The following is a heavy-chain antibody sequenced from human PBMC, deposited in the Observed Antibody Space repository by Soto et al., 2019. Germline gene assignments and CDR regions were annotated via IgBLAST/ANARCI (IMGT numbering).Heavy chain of an antibody. J-gene: IGHJ4*02. Sequence: PSDTLSLTCTVSGGSVGSYDWSWIGQPPGKGLEWIGYIYYSGSTNYNPSLKSRVTISVDTSKNQFSLKLSSVTAADPAVYYCARRINYCDFHSDSWGQGPLVTVSS. V-gene: IGHV4-59*08. CDR2: IYYSGST. CDR1: GGSVGSYD. D-gene: IGHD4-17*01. CDR3: ARRINYCDFHSDS.